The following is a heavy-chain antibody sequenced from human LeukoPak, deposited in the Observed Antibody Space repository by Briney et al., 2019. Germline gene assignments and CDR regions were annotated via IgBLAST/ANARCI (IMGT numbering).Heavy chain of an antibody. Sequence: SETLSLTYTVSGGSISSSNFYWGWIRQPPGRGLEWIGSIFYSGSTYYNPSLKSRVTISVDTSKNQFSLKLSSATAADTAVYYCARSRRDSTYDAFDIWGQGTMVTVSS. CDR1: GGSISSSNFY. D-gene: IGHD2-21*02. J-gene: IGHJ3*02. CDR2: IFYSGST. CDR3: ARSRRDSTYDAFDI. V-gene: IGHV4-39*07.